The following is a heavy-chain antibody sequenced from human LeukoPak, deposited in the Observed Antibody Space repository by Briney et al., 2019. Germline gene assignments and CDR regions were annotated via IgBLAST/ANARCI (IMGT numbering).Heavy chain of an antibody. CDR2: IYSGGNT. D-gene: IGHD6-19*01. CDR3: TCSGWSIYYFDY. CDR1: GFTVSSNY. Sequence: GGSLRLSCAASGFTVSSNYMSWVRQAPGKGLEWVSIIYSGGNTHYADSVKGRFTISGDNSKNTLYLQMNSLRAEDTAVYYCTCSGWSIYYFDYWGQGTLVTVSS. J-gene: IGHJ4*02. V-gene: IGHV3-53*01.